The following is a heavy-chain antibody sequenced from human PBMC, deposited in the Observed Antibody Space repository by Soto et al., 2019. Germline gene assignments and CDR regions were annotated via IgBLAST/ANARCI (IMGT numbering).Heavy chain of an antibody. V-gene: IGHV5-51*01. J-gene: IGHJ6*02. D-gene: IGHD2-15*01. CDR2: IYPGDSDT. CDR3: ARQNVVVVAATRNYYGMDV. Sequence: GESLKISCKGSGYSFTSYWIGWVRQMPGKGLEWMGIIYPGDSDTRYSPSFQGQVTISADKSISTAYLQWSSLKASDTAMYYCARQNVVVVAATRNYYGMDVWGQGTTVTVSS. CDR1: GYSFTSYW.